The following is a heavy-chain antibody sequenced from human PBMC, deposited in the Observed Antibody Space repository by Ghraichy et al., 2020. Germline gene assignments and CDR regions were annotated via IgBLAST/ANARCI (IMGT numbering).Heavy chain of an antibody. V-gene: IGHV1-2*02. Sequence: ASVKVSCKASGYTFTGYYMHWVRQAPGQGLEWMGWINPNSGGTNYAQKFQGRVTMTRDTSISTAYMELSRLRSDDTAVYYCARPSYGDYLFDYWGQGTLVTVSS. D-gene: IGHD4-17*01. J-gene: IGHJ4*02. CDR1: GYTFTGYY. CDR2: INPNSGGT. CDR3: ARPSYGDYLFDY.